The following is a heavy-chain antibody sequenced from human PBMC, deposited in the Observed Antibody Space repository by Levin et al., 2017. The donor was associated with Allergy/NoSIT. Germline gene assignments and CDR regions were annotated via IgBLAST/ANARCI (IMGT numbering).Heavy chain of an antibody. CDR3: ARVGYSPENWFDP. J-gene: IGHJ5*02. V-gene: IGHV4-59*01. Sequence: SETLSLTCTVSGGSISSYYWSWIRQPPGKGLEWIGYIYHTGSTNYNPSLKSRATISLDTSRTRFSLNLNSVSAADTAVYYCARVGYSPENWFDPWGQGTLVTVSS. D-gene: IGHD6-13*01. CDR1: GGSISSYY. CDR2: IYHTGST.